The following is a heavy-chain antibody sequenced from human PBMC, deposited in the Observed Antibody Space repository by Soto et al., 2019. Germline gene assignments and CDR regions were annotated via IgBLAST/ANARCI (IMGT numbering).Heavy chain of an antibody. CDR2: ISYDGSNK. CDR1: GFTFSSYG. J-gene: IGHJ6*02. D-gene: IGHD5-18*01. CDR3: AKVGTAMAVYYYGMDV. Sequence: LRLSCAASGFTFSSYGMHWVRQAPGKGLEWVAVISYDGSNKYYADSVKGRFTISRDNSKNTLYLQMNSLRAEDTAVYYCAKVGTAMAVYYYGMDVWGQGTTVTVSS. V-gene: IGHV3-30*18.